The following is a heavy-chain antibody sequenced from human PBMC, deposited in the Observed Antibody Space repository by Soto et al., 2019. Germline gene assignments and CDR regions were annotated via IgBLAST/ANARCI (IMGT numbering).Heavy chain of an antibody. CDR2: IIPIFGTA. Sequence: QGQLVQSGAEVKKPGSSVKVSCKASGGTFSSYAISWVRQAPGQGLEWMGGIIPIFGTANYAQKFQGRVTITADESTSTAYMELSSLRSEDTAVYYCARVRQKYDSSGYMIGAFDIWGQGTMVTVAS. V-gene: IGHV1-69*01. J-gene: IGHJ3*02. CDR3: ARVRQKYDSSGYMIGAFDI. D-gene: IGHD3-22*01. CDR1: GGTFSSYA.